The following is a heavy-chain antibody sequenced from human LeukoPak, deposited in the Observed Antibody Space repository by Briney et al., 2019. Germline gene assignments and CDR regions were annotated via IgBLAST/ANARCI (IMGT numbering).Heavy chain of an antibody. CDR1: GGSISSYY. CDR3: ARGERAGGWLQLPYFDY. D-gene: IGHD5-24*01. J-gene: IGHJ4*02. V-gene: IGHV4-59*08. CDR2: IYYSGST. Sequence: SETLSLTCTVSGGSISSYYWSWIRQPPGKGLEWIGYIYYSGSTNYNPSLKSRVTISVDTSKNQFSLKLSSVTAADTAVYYCARGERAGGWLQLPYFDYWAREPWSPSPQ.